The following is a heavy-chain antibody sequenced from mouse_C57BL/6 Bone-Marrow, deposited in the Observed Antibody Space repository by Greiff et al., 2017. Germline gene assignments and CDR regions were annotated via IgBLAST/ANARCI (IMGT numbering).Heavy chain of an antibody. D-gene: IGHD2-4*01. CDR2: IYPRSGNT. V-gene: IGHV1-81*01. CDR3: ARYDYYYAMDY. Sequence: VQLQQSGAALARPGASVKLSCKASGYTFTSYGISWVKQRTGQGLEWIGEIYPRSGNTYYNEKFKGKATLTADKSSSTAYMELRGLTSEDSAVYFCARYDYYYAMDYWGQGTSVTVSS. CDR1: GYTFTSYG. J-gene: IGHJ4*01.